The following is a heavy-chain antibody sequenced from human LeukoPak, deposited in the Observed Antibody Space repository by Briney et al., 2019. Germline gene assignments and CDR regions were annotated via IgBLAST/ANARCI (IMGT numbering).Heavy chain of an antibody. Sequence: ASVKVSCKVSGYTLTELSMHWVRQAPGKGLEWMGGFDPEDGETIYAQKFQGRVTMTEDTSTDTAYMELSSLRSEDTAVYYCATAGGVYRYGDLSNWFDPWGQGTLVTVSS. D-gene: IGHD4-17*01. J-gene: IGHJ5*02. CDR1: GYTLTELS. CDR2: FDPEDGET. V-gene: IGHV1-24*01. CDR3: ATAGGVYRYGDLSNWFDP.